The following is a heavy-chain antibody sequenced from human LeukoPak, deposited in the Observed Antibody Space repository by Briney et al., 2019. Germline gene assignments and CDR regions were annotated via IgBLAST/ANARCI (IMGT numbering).Heavy chain of an antibody. J-gene: IGHJ3*02. V-gene: IGHV3-30-3*01. CDR2: ISYDGSNK. Sequence: GGSLRLSCAASGFTFSSYAMHWVRQAPGKGLEWVAVISYDGSNKYYADSVKGRFTISRDNSKNTLYLRMNSLRAEDTAVYYCARDLIGDGSGSYYDAFDIWGQGTMVTVSS. CDR3: ARDLIGDGSGSYYDAFDI. CDR1: GFTFSSYA. D-gene: IGHD3-10*01.